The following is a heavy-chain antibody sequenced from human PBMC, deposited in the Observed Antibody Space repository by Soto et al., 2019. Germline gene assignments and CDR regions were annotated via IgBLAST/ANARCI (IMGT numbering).Heavy chain of an antibody. D-gene: IGHD1-1*01. V-gene: IGHV3-49*03. Sequence: GGSLRLSCTASGFTFGDYAMSWFRQAPGKGLEWVGFIRSKAYGGTTEYAAAVKGRLTISRDDSKSIAYLQMNSLKTEDTAVYYCTRSTTVVQLERRRRNYYYYYGMDVWGQGTTVTVSS. CDR3: TRSTTVVQLERRRRNYYYYYGMDV. CDR1: GFTFGDYA. CDR2: IRSKAYGGTT. J-gene: IGHJ6*02.